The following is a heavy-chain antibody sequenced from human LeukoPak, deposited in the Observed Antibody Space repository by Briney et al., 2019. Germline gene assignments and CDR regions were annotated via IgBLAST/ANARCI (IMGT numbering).Heavy chain of an antibody. CDR1: GFIFSNYG. CDR2: TWYDGSKT. Sequence: GGSLRLSCAASGFIFSNYGMHWVRHAPGKGPEWVAITWYDGSKTYYADSVKGRFTISRDNSKNTLYVQMNSLRIEDAAVYYCAKDTRYHGSGTYATAAFDIWGQGTMVTVSS. CDR3: AKDTRYHGSGTYATAAFDI. D-gene: IGHD3-10*01. V-gene: IGHV3-30*02. J-gene: IGHJ3*02.